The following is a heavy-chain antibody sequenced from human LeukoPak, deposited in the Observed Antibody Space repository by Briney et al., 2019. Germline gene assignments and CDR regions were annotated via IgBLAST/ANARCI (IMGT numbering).Heavy chain of an antibody. D-gene: IGHD1-14*01. J-gene: IGHJ4*02. Sequence: SETLSLTCAVYGGSFSGYYWSWIRQPPGKGLEWIGEINHSGSTNYNPSLKSRVTISVDTSKNQFSLKLSSATAADTAVYYCARGAGWSRESFFDYWGQGTLVTVSS. CDR3: ARGAGWSRESFFDY. CDR2: INHSGST. CDR1: GGSFSGYY. V-gene: IGHV4-34*01.